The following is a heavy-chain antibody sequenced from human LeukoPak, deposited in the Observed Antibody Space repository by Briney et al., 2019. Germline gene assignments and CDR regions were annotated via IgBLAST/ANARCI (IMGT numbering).Heavy chain of an antibody. Sequence: PSETLSLTCAVYGGSFSGYHWNWVRQSPGKGLEWIGEINNSGSTHYNPSLKSRVTMSVDTSRNQFSLKLNSATAADTAVYYCAKSNGYGLIDIWGQGTMVTVSS. J-gene: IGHJ3*02. V-gene: IGHV4-34*01. CDR3: AKSNGYGLIDI. CDR1: GGSFSGYH. CDR2: INNSGST. D-gene: IGHD3-22*01.